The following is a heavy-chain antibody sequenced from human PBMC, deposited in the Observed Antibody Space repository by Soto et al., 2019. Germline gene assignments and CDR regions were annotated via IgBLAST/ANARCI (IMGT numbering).Heavy chain of an antibody. CDR2: LYHSGST. V-gene: IGHV4-30-2*01. Sequence: QLQLQESGSGLVKPSQTLSLTCAVSGGSISSGGYSWIWIRQPPGKGLEWIGYLYHSGSTYYNPYLKSRVTISGDGAKNQCALKLSSVTAADTAVYYCARVPNVWGQGTTVTVSS. CDR3: ARVPNV. CDR1: GGSISSGGYS. J-gene: IGHJ6*02.